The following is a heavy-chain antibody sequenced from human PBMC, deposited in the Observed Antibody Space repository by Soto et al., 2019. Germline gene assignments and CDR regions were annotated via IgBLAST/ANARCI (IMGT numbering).Heavy chain of an antibody. Sequence: EVQLLESGGGFVQPGGSLRLSCAASGFTFRTFAMGWVCQAPGMGLEWVSLISANGERTYYADSLKGRFAISRDNSKSMLYLQMDSLRAEDTAMYYCATQDFRGATGTTWGQGTLVTVSS. J-gene: IGHJ4*02. V-gene: IGHV3-23*01. CDR3: ATQDFRGATGTT. D-gene: IGHD1-1*01. CDR2: ISANGERT. CDR1: GFTFRTFA.